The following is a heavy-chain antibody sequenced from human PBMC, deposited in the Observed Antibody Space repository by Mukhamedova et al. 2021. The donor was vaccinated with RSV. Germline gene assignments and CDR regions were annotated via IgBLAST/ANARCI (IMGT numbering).Heavy chain of an antibody. D-gene: IGHD2-2*02. CDR1: A. CDR3: ARGRIMVIGYCSTASCYNDY. CDR2: INAGNGDK. J-gene: IGHJ4*01. V-gene: IGHV1-3*01. Sequence: ALHWVRQAPGQRLEWMGWINAGNGDKKYSQKFQGRVAITRDTSASTDYMELSSLSSEDTAVFYCARGRIMVIGYCSTASCYNDYWG.